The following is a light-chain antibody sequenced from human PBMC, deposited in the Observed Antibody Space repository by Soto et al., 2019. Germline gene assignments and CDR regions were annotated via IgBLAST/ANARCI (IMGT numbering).Light chain of an antibody. Sequence: QSVLTQPPSVSAAPGQTVTISCSGSSSNIGHNYVSWYQQLPGTAPKLLIYDSNKRPSGIPDRFSGSKSGTSATLGITGLQTGDEADYYCGTWDTTLSAGVFGGGTKVTVL. V-gene: IGLV1-51*01. J-gene: IGLJ2*01. CDR2: DSN. CDR3: GTWDTTLSAGV. CDR1: SSNIGHNY.